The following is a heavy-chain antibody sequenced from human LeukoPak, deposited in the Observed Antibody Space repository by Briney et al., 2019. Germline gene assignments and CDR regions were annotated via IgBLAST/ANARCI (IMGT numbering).Heavy chain of an antibody. V-gene: IGHV3-23*01. Sequence: PGGSLRLSCAASGFTFSSYAMSWVRQAPGKGLEWVSAISGSADSTYYADSVKGRFTISRDNSKNTLYLQMNSLRPEDTAVYYCAKERGRGVTYDYYYMDVWGKGTTVTVSS. D-gene: IGHD3-10*01. J-gene: IGHJ6*03. CDR3: AKERGRGVTYDYYYMDV. CDR2: ISGSADST. CDR1: GFTFSSYA.